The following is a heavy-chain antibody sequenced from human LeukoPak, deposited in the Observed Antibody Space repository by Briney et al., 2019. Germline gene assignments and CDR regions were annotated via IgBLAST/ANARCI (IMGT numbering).Heavy chain of an antibody. D-gene: IGHD2-15*01. CDR3: ARGLGYCSGGSCYSGDLDY. J-gene: IGHJ4*02. CDR2: IYYSGST. Sequence: PSETLSLTCTVSGGSISSYYWSWIRQPAGKGLEWIGYIYYSGSTNYNPSLKSRVTISVDTSKNQFSLKLSSVTAADTAVYYCARGLGYCSGGSCYSGDLDYWGQGTLVTVSS. V-gene: IGHV4-59*01. CDR1: GGSISSYY.